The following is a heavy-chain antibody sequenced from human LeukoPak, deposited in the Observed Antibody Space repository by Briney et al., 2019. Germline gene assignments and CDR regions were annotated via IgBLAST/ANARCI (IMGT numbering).Heavy chain of an antibody. J-gene: IGHJ3*02. D-gene: IGHD3-22*01. V-gene: IGHV4-59*12. CDR3: AKSNGYGLIDI. Sequence: PGGSLRLSCAASGFTFSNYAMGWVRQPPGKALEWIGNIFYSGSTYYSPSLKSRVTISLDTSRNQFSLKLNSVTAADTAVYYCAKSNGYGLIDIWGQGTMVTVSS. CDR1: GFTFSNYA. CDR2: IFYSGST.